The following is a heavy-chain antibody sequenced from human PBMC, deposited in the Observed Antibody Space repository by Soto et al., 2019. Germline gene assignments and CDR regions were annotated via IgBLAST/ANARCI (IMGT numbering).Heavy chain of an antibody. CDR1: GYTFTSYD. Sequence: QVQLVQSGAEVKKPGASVKVSCKASGYTFTSYDINWVRQATGQGLEWMGWMNPNSGNTGYTQKFQGRVTMTRNTSISTAYMELSSLRSEDTAVYYCARLIRRGYSYEFGYWGQGTLVTVSS. V-gene: IGHV1-8*01. J-gene: IGHJ4*02. D-gene: IGHD5-18*01. CDR3: ARLIRRGYSYEFGY. CDR2: MNPNSGNT.